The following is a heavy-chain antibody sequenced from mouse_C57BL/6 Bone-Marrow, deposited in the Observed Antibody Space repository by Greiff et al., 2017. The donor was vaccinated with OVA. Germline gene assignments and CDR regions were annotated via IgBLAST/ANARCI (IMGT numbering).Heavy chain of an antibody. Sequence: EVMLVESGEGLVKPGGSLKLSCAASGFTFSSYAMSWVRQTPEKRLEWVAYISSGGDYIYYADTVKGRFTISRDKARNTLYLQMSSLKAEDTAMYYCTRLLDAMDYWGQGTSVTVSP. V-gene: IGHV5-9-1*02. CDR1: GFTFSSYA. J-gene: IGHJ4*01. D-gene: IGHD2-1*01. CDR3: TRLLDAMDY. CDR2: ISSGGDYI.